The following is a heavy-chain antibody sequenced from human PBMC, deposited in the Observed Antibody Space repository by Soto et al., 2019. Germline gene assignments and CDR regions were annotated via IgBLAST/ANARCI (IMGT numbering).Heavy chain of an antibody. CDR2: ISYDGSNK. J-gene: IGHJ4*02. Sequence: PGGSVRFSCAASGFTFSSYGMHWVRQAPGKGLEWVAVISYDGSNKYYVDSVKGRFTISRDNSKNTLYLQMNSLRTEDTAVYYCAKDSLDYRSQSPPDYSGQGILVTVSS. CDR1: GFTFSSYG. CDR3: AKDSLDYRSQSPPDY. V-gene: IGHV3-30*18. D-gene: IGHD6-13*01.